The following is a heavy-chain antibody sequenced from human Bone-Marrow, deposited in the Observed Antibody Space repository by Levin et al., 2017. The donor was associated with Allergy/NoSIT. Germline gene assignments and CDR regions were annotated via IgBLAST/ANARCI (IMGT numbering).Heavy chain of an antibody. D-gene: IGHD6-19*01. V-gene: IGHV3-53*01. Sequence: GGSLRLSCTASGFTVSNNYMTWLRQAPGKVLQWVSVMYSSGTTFYADSVKGRFTISRDNSNNTVYLQMNSLRADTAVYYCARHSSSGWYDHWGQGSLVIVSS. CDR1: GFTVSNNY. CDR2: MYSSGTT. CDR3: ARHSSSGWYDH. J-gene: IGHJ4*02.